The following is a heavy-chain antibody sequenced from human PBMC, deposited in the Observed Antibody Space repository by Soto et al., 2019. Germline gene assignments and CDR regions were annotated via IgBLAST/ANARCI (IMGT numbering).Heavy chain of an antibody. CDR3: TRTKRQWPVQNAFDI. Sequence: QVHLVQSGADVKKPGASVRVSCKASGYNFIDYYVHWVRQAPGQGLEWVAWINPNSGDTYYEEKCKGRVTLTRDTSTSNAHMELRRLTYADTAMCYCTRTKRQWPVQNAFDIWGQGKRVTVSS. CDR1: GYNFIDYY. J-gene: IGHJ3*02. D-gene: IGHD1-1*01. CDR2: INPNSGDT. V-gene: IGHV1-2*02.